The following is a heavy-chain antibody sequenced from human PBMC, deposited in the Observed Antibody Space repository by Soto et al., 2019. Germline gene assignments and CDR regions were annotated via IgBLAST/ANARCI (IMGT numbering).Heavy chain of an antibody. CDR1: GFYFIDAW. Sequence: EVQLVESGGGLVKPGGSLKLSCSASGFYFIDAWMSWVRQAPGKGLEWVARIKSRGSGGAADYAAPVRGRFTISRDDSKNVIFLQMDSLKSDDTAVYYCNWNHEIYYRRDDWGNGTTVTVSS. V-gene: IGHV3-15*05. J-gene: IGHJ6*04. CDR3: NWNHEIYYRRDD. CDR2: IKSRGSGGAA. D-gene: IGHD1-1*01.